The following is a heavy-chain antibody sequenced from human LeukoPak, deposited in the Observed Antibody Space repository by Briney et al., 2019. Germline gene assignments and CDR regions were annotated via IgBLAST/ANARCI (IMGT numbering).Heavy chain of an antibody. CDR2: FDPEDGET. CDR1: GYTLTELS. D-gene: IGHD4-17*01. CDR3: ATGEYGDPTRSSAFDI. V-gene: IGHV1-24*01. Sequence: ASVKVSCRVSGYTLTELSMHWVRQAPGKGLEWMGGFDPEDGETIYAQKIQGRVTMTEDTSTDTAYMELSSLRSEDTAVYYCATGEYGDPTRSSAFDIWGQGTMVTVSS. J-gene: IGHJ3*02.